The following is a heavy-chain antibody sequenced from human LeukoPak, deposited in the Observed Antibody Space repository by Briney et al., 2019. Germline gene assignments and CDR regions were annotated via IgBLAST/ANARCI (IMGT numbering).Heavy chain of an antibody. J-gene: IGHJ4*02. Sequence: AGSLRLSCAASGFTFSSCAMTWVRQAPGKGLEWVSVIYSGGSTCYADSVKGRFTISRDNSKNTLYLQMNSLRAEDTAVYYCARDPGYCSGGSCYSFLYWGQGTLVTVSS. CDR3: ARDPGYCSGGSCYSFLY. D-gene: IGHD2-15*01. V-gene: IGHV3-66*01. CDR1: GFTFSSCA. CDR2: IYSGGST.